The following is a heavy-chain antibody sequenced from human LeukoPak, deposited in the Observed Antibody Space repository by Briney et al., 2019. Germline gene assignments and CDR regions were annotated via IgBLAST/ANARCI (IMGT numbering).Heavy chain of an antibody. CDR2: IYYTGRT. CDR1: GYSISSGYY. V-gene: IGHV4-38-2*01. CDR3: ARHGYNSHSPKWFDP. D-gene: IGHD5-24*01. J-gene: IGHJ5*02. Sequence: PSETLPLTCAVSGYSISSGYYWGWIRQPPGKGLEWIGSIYYTGRTYYNPSLKSRVTISVDTSKSQFSLKLSSVTAADTAVYYCARHGYNSHSPKWFDPWGQGTLVTVSS.